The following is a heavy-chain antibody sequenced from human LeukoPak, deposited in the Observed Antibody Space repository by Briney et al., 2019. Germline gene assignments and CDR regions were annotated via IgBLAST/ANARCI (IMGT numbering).Heavy chain of an antibody. CDR3: ARDQYGSGSYYFDY. CDR2: IYSGGST. Sequence: PGGSLRLSCAASGFTFSSYAMHWVRQAPGKGLEWVSVIYSGGSTYYADSVKGRFTISRDNSKNTLYLQMNSLRAEDTAVYYCARDQYGSGSYYFDYWGQGTLVTVSS. J-gene: IGHJ4*02. D-gene: IGHD3-10*01. CDR1: GFTFSSYA. V-gene: IGHV3-66*01.